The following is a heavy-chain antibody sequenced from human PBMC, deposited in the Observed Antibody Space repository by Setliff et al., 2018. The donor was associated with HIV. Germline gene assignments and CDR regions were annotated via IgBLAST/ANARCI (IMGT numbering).Heavy chain of an antibody. Sequence: GGSLRLSCAASGFTFSDVWMHWVRQAPGKGLEWVGRIKSKVHGGNTDYAAPVKGRFTISRDDSKNTLYLQMDSLSTEDTAVYFRATGIVAATYFDYWGQGTLVTVSS. CDR3: ATGIVAATYFDY. J-gene: IGHJ4*02. D-gene: IGHD1-26*01. V-gene: IGHV3-15*07. CDR2: IKSKVHGGNT. CDR1: GFTFSDVW.